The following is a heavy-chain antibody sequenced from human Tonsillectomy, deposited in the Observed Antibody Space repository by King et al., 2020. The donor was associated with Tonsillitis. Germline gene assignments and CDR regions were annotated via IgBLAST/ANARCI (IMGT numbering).Heavy chain of an antibody. V-gene: IGHV4-34*01. CDR2: IDHSGST. Sequence: VQLQQWGAGLLKPSETLSLTCAVYGGSFSGYYWSWIRQPPGKGLEWIGEIDHSGSTTCNPSLKSRVTISVDTSKNQFSLKLSSVTAADTAVYYCARGTVLIVYATFDYWGQGTLVTVSS. J-gene: IGHJ4*02. CDR3: ARGTVLIVYATFDY. D-gene: IGHD2-8*01. CDR1: GGSFSGYY.